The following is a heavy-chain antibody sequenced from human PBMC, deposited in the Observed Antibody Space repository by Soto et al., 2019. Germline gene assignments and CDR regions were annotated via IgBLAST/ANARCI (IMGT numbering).Heavy chain of an antibody. CDR3: ARDVYSPYYYYGFDV. CDR1: GDSINSHY. D-gene: IGHD5-18*01. Sequence: SETLSLTCTVPGDSINSHYWSWVRQPAGKGLEWIGRIYTRGTTEYNPSLRSRVTLSADTSKNQFSLRLTSVTAADTAVYYCARDVYSPYYYYGFDVWGQGTTVTVSS. CDR2: IYTRGTT. V-gene: IGHV4-4*07. J-gene: IGHJ6*02.